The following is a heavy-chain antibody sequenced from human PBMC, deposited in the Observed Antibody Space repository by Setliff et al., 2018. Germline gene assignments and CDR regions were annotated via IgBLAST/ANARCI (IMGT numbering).Heavy chain of an antibody. CDR1: GGSVRTSSYY. Sequence: SETLSLTCTVSGGSVRTSSYYWGWIRQSPGKGLEWIGSIYFTGNTYYSPSLKSRVTISADTSKNQFSLKLASLTATDTAIYYCARHGRFYDFTDYFPNWFDPWGQGTLVPVSS. CDR2: IYFTGNT. J-gene: IGHJ5*02. D-gene: IGHD3-22*01. V-gene: IGHV4-39*01. CDR3: ARHGRFYDFTDYFPNWFDP.